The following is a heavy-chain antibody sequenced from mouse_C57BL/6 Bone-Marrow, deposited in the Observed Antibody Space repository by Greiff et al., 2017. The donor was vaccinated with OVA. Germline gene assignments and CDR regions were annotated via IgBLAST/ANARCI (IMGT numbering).Heavy chain of an antibody. V-gene: IGHV1-82*01. CDR2: IYPGDGDT. CDR1: GYAFSSSW. J-gene: IGHJ3*01. Sequence: QVQLQQSGPELVKPGASVKISCTASGYAFSSSWMNWVKQRPGKGLEWIGRIYPGDGDTNYNGKFKGKATLTADKSSSTAYMQLSSLTSEDSAVYFCARWRLAYWGQGTLVTVSA. CDR3: ARWRLAY.